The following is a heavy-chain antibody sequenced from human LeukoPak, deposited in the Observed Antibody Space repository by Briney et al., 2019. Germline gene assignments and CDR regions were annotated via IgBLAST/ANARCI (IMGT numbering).Heavy chain of an antibody. CDR3: AREEVDTAMSD. CDR2: ISSSSSYI. CDR1: GFTFSSYS. J-gene: IGHJ4*02. D-gene: IGHD5-18*01. Sequence: GGSLRLSCAASGFTFSSYSMNWVRQAPGKGLEWVSSISSSSSYIYYADSVKGRFTISRDNVKNTLYLQMNSLRAEDTAVYYCAREEVDTAMSDWGQGTLVTVSS. V-gene: IGHV3-21*04.